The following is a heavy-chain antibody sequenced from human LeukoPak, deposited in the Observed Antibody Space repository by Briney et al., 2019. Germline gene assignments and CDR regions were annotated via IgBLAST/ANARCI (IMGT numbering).Heavy chain of an antibody. CDR2: MNPGSGNT. J-gene: IGHJ4*02. CDR1: GYTFTSYD. D-gene: IGHD3/OR15-3a*01. V-gene: IGHV1-8*01. CDR3: TRGGIIILGVATVVDY. Sequence: ASVKVSCKASGYTFTSYDINWERQTTGQGLEWMGWMNPGSGNTGYAQKFQGRVTMTRNTSISTVYMEVSGLRSEDTAVYYCTRGGIIILGVATVVDYWGQGTLVTVSS.